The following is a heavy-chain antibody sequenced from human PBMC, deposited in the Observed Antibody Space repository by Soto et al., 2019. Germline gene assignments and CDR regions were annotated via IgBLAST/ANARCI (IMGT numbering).Heavy chain of an antibody. V-gene: IGHV3-23*01. CDR1: GFTFSRYA. D-gene: IGHD3-10*01. CDR2: ISVSGDNT. Sequence: PAGSLRLSCAASGFTFSRYAMNWVRQAPGRGLQWISGISVSGDNTSYVESVRGRFTVYRDNSKNTLYLQMNNLRAEDTALYYCAKDGKMRTKVWFPAGYGMDVWGQGTKVTVSS. CDR3: AKDGKMRTKVWFPAGYGMDV. J-gene: IGHJ6*02.